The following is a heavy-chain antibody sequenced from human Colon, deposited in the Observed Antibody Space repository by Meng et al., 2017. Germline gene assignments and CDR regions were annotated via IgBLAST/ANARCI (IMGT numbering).Heavy chain of an antibody. D-gene: IGHD6-19*01. CDR1: GFTFSDSY. Sequence: QVQLGELGGGLVEPGGSLGLSCAASGFTFSDSYMNWIRQAPGKGLEWVSYSHGNTVYYADSVKGRFTISRDNAKNSLYLQMNSLRAGDTAVYYCARGWLANWGQGTLVTVSS. V-gene: IGHV3-11*01. CDR3: ARGWLAN. J-gene: IGHJ4*02. CDR2: SHGNTV.